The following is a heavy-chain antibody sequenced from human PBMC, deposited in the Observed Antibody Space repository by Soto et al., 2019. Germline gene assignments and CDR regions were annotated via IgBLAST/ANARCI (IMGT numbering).Heavy chain of an antibody. CDR3: ASHYDSSGYYYRGLDY. Sequence: QVQLVQSGAEVKKPGSSVKVSCKASGGTFSSYAISWVRQAPGQGLEWMGGIIPIFGTADYAKKFQGRVKITADESTSTGNMEMSSLRTEDTAVNYCASHYDSSGYYYRGLDYWGQGTLVTVSS. V-gene: IGHV1-69*12. CDR2: IIPIFGTA. J-gene: IGHJ4*02. D-gene: IGHD3-22*01. CDR1: GGTFSSYA.